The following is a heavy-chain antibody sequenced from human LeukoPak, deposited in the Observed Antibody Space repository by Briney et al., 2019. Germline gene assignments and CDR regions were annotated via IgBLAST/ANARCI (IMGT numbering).Heavy chain of an antibody. Sequence: GGSLRLSCAVSEFTFSIYGMNWVRQAPGKGLEWVSYISAGSGTISYADSVKGRFTISRDNSKNTLYLQMNSLRAEDTAVYYCARDLTPYYDILTGLINWFDPWGQGTLVTVSS. CDR2: ISAGSGTI. D-gene: IGHD3-9*01. CDR1: EFTFSIYG. V-gene: IGHV3-48*01. J-gene: IGHJ5*02. CDR3: ARDLTPYYDILTGLINWFDP.